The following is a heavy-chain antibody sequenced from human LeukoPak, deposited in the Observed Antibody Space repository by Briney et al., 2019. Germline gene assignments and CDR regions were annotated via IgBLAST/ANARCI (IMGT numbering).Heavy chain of an antibody. CDR2: IFYSGNT. CDR1: GGSISSSSYY. CDR3: ARHLIPTVPYSPFDY. J-gene: IGHJ4*02. D-gene: IGHD2-21*01. Sequence: PSETLSLTCTVSGGSISSSSYYWGWIRQPPGEGLEWIGTIFYSGNTYYNPSLKSRVTISVDTSKNQFSLKVSSVTAADTAVYYCARHLIPTVPYSPFDYWGQGPLVTVSS. V-gene: IGHV4-39*01.